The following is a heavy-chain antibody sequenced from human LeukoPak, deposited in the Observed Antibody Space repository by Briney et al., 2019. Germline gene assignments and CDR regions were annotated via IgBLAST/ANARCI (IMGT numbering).Heavy chain of an antibody. CDR3: AKGTTVTYYYFDY. J-gene: IGHJ4*02. V-gene: IGHV3-23*01. CDR1: GFTFSSYA. CDR2: ISGSGGST. Sequence: GGSLRLSCAASGFTFSSYAMGWVRQAPGKGLEWVSAISGSGGSTYYADSVKGRFTISRDNSKNTLYLQMNSLRAEDTAVYYCAKGTTVTYYYFDYWGQGTLVTVSS. D-gene: IGHD4-17*01.